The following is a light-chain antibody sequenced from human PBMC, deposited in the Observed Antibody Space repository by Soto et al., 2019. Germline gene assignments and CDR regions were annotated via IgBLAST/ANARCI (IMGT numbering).Light chain of an antibody. CDR2: GAS. CDR1: QTIRSNF. CDR3: QHYDCSLGHT. J-gene: IGKJ2*01. V-gene: IGKV3-20*01. Sequence: EIVLTQSPGTLSLSPGERATLSCRASQTIRSNFLTWYQQKTGQAPRLLIYGASTRAAGIPDRFSGSGSGTDFALTISLLEPEDFAVYYCQHYDCSLGHTFAQGTKLQIK.